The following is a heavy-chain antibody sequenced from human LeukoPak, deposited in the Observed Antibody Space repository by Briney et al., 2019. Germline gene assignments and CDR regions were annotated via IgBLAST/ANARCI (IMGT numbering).Heavy chain of an antibody. V-gene: IGHV1-18*01. J-gene: IGHJ6*02. CDR2: ISAYNGNT. D-gene: IGHD5-24*01. Sequence: VASVKVSCKASGYTFTSYGISWGRQAPGQGLEWMGWISAYNGNTNYAQKLQRRVTMTTDTSTSTAYMELRSLRSDDTAVYYCARDQEMAYYYGMDVWGQGTTVTVSS. CDR3: ARDQEMAYYYGMDV. CDR1: GYTFTSYG.